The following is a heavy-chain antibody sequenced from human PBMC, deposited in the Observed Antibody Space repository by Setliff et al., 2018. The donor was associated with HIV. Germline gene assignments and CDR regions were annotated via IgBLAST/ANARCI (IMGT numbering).Heavy chain of an antibody. J-gene: IGHJ4*02. CDR1: GDSISSYY. Sequence: SETLSLTCTVSGDSISSYYWSWIRQPPGKGLEWIGYIYHTGITKYNPSLKSRATMARNTSLSTAYMELSSLRSEDTAVYYCARVRGSYYDYVWGSYRYDYWGQGTLVTVSS. CDR3: ARVRGSYYDYVWGSYRYDY. D-gene: IGHD3-16*02. CDR2: IYHTGIT. V-gene: IGHV4-59*01.